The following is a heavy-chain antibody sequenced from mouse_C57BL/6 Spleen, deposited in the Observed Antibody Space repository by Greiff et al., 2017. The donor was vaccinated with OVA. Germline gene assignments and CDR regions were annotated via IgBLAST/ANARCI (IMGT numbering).Heavy chain of an antibody. Sequence: EVHLVESEGGLVQPGSSMKLSCTASGFTFSDYYMAWVRQVPEKGLEWVANINYDGSSTYYLDSLKSRFIISRDNAKNILYLQMSSLKSEDTATYYCAREDWAAWFAYWGQGTLVTVSA. CDR1: GFTFSDYY. CDR2: INYDGSST. D-gene: IGHD4-1*01. V-gene: IGHV5-16*01. J-gene: IGHJ3*01. CDR3: AREDWAAWFAY.